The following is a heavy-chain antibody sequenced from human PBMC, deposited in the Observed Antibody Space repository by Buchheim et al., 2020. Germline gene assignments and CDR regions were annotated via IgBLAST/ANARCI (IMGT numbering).Heavy chain of an antibody. V-gene: IGHV1-2*02. J-gene: IGHJ5*02. D-gene: IGHD2/OR15-2a*01. CDR2: ITPNTGGS. CDR1: GYTFTDYY. CDR3: ARDLYPTWHGRGQWFDP. Sequence: QVQLVQSGAEVKKPGASVKVSCKASGYTFTDYYIHWVRQAPGHGLEWMGWITPNTGGSDSAQEFQDRVFLTTATSISTAYMELFNLRFDDTAVYYCARDLYPTWHGRGQWFDPWGQGAL.